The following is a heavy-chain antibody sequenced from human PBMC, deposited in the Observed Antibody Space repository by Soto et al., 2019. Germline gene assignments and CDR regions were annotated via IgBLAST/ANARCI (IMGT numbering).Heavy chain of an antibody. CDR3: ARGRYYYDSSGYYYRAEYFQH. Sequence: SVKVSCKASGGTFSSYTISWVRQAPGQGLEWMGRIIPILGIANYAQKFQGRVTITADKSTSTAYMELSSLRSEDTAVYYCARGRYYYDSSGYYYRAEYFQHWG. D-gene: IGHD3-22*01. CDR2: IIPILGIA. J-gene: IGHJ1*01. CDR1: GGTFSSYT. V-gene: IGHV1-69*02.